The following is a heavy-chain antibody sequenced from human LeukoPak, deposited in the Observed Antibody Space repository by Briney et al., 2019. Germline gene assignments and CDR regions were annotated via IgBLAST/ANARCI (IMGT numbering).Heavy chain of an antibody. CDR3: ARMRRIPGWFDP. J-gene: IGHJ5*02. CDR2: IYHSGST. Sequence: SETLSLTCTVSGGSISSYYWSWIRQPPGKGLEWIGYIYHSGSTNYNPSLESRVTISVDTSKNQFSLKLSSVTAADTAVYYCARMRRIPGWFDPWGQGTLVTVSS. V-gene: IGHV4-4*08. CDR1: GGSISSYY. D-gene: IGHD2-21*01.